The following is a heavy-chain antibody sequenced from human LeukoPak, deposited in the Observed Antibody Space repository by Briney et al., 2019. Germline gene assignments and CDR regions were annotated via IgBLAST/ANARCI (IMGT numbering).Heavy chain of an antibody. CDR1: GFTFSSCG. J-gene: IGHJ4*02. D-gene: IGHD6-6*01. CDR3: AKDTYSSSSVIDY. Sequence: GGSLRLSCAASGFTFSSCGMHWVRQAPGKGLEWVAFIRFTISRDNSKNTLYLQMNSLRAEDTAVYYCAKDTYSSSSVIDYWGQGTLVTVSS. V-gene: IGHV3-30*02.